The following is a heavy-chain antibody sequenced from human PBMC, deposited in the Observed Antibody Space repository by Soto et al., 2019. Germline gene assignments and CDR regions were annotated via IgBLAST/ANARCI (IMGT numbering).Heavy chain of an antibody. D-gene: IGHD2-15*01. CDR2: ISPILNVT. J-gene: IGHJ4*02. V-gene: IGHV1-69*02. CDR3: VSSVVTATLGY. CDR1: GGTFSTYT. Sequence: QLVQSGAEVMKPGSSVKVSCKASGGTFSTYTISWVRQAPGQGLEWMGRISPILNVTNYAQKFQGRVTFTADKSTSTAYMELSSLRSEDAAVYYCVSSVVTATLGYWGQGTLVTVSS.